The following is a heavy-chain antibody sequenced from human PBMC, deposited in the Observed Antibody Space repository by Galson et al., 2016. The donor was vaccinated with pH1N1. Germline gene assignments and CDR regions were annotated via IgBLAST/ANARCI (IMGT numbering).Heavy chain of an antibody. CDR1: GFSLSTSGMC. Sequence: PALVKPTQTLTLTCTFSGFSLSTSGMCVSWIRQPPGKALEWLARIDWEDDKYYSTSLTTRLTIAKDTAKNQVFLTMTTMDPVDTATYFCARTRGGFGDYVYWGQGTLVTVSS. CDR3: ARTRGGFGDYVY. J-gene: IGHJ4*02. D-gene: IGHD3-10*01. CDR2: IDWEDDK. V-gene: IGHV2-70*11.